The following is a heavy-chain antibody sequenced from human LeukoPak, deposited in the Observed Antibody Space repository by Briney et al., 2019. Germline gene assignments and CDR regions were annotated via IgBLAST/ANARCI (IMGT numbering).Heavy chain of an antibody. CDR2: IDNSADNT. CDR3: AKDSLYSSSWYSLGY. D-gene: IGHD6-13*01. Sequence: GGSLRLSCAASGFTFSNYAMGWVRQAPGKGLEWVSGIDNSADNTYYADSVKGRFTISRDNSRNTLDLQMISLRAEDTAVYYCAKDSLYSSSWYSLGYWGQGTLVTVSS. J-gene: IGHJ4*02. V-gene: IGHV3-23*01. CDR1: GFTFSNYA.